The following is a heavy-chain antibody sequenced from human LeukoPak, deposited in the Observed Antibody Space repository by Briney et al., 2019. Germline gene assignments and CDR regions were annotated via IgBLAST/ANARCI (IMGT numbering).Heavy chain of an antibody. J-gene: IGHJ4*02. D-gene: IGHD4-11*01. CDR3: ARSSRDYKPFDY. V-gene: IGHV4-34*01. Sequence: SETLSLTCAVYGGSFSGYYWSWIRQPPGKGLERIGEINHSGSTNYNPSLKSRVTISVDTSKNQFSLKLSSVTAADTAVYYCARSSRDYKPFDYWGQGTLVTVSS. CDR2: INHSGST. CDR1: GGSFSGYY.